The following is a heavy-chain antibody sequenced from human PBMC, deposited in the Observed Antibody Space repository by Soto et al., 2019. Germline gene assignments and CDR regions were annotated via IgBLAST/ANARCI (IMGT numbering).Heavy chain of an antibody. V-gene: IGHV3-23*01. CDR2: IGGSGRRT. CDR3: ARIRVTPSNEFFYYGMDV. CDR1: GFTFASYA. J-gene: IGHJ6*02. Sequence: EVQLLESGGGLGQPGGSLRLSCAASGFTFASYAMGWVRQAPGKGLEWVSSIGGSGRRTFFADSMRGRVTISRDNSNNTLYLQMDSLRAEDTAVYFCARIRVTPSNEFFYYGMDVWGQGTTVTVSS. D-gene: IGHD2-21*02.